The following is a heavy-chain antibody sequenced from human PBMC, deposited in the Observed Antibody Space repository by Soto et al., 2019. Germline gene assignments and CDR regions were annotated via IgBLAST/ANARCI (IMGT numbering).Heavy chain of an antibody. CDR1: GGSISSGGFY. V-gene: IGHV4-31*03. D-gene: IGHD6-6*01. J-gene: IGHJ6*02. CDR2: IFYTGTT. Sequence: QVQLQESGPGLVKPSQTLSLTCNVSGGSISSGGFYWSWVRQHPGKGLEWIGYIFYTGTTYYSPSLKSRVTISVDTSEKQFYLKLNSVTAADTAVYHCARDAYSSSGYYYHGMDVWGQGTTVTVSS. CDR3: ARDAYSSSGYYYHGMDV.